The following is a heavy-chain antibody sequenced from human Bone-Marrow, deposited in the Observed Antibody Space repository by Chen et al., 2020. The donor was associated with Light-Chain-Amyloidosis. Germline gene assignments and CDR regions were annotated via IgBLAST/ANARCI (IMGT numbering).Heavy chain of an antibody. J-gene: IGHJ4*02. Sequence: EVQLVESGGGLVQPGGSLRLSCEASGFTFSTSWMGWVRQAPGKGLEWVSNINPAGGETYYLDSVKGRFTISRDNARNSLYLQMNSLRAEDTAVYYCARARGRAVYDYWGQGTLLTVSS. CDR2: INPAGGET. CDR1: GFTFSTSW. D-gene: IGHD3-16*01. CDR3: ARARGRAVYDY. V-gene: IGHV3-7*01.